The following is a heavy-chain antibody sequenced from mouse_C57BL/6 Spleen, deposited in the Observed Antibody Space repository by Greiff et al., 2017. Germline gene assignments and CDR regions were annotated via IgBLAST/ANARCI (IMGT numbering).Heavy chain of an antibody. Sequence: VKLMESGAELVRPGASVTLSCKASGYTFTDYEMHWVKQTPVHGLEWIGAIDPETGGTAYNQKFKGKAILTADKSSSTAYMELRSLTSEDSAVYYCTRHYDYDGGFAYWGQGTLVTVSA. CDR2: IDPETGGT. CDR3: TRHYDYDGGFAY. CDR1: GYTFTDYE. J-gene: IGHJ3*01. V-gene: IGHV1-15*01. D-gene: IGHD2-4*01.